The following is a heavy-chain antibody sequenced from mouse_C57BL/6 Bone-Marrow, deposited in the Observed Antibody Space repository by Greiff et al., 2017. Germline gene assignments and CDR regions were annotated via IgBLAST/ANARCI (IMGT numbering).Heavy chain of an antibody. CDR3: ARGYYGNYGGY. V-gene: IGHV1-52*01. CDR1: GYTFTSYW. CDR2: IDPSDSET. J-gene: IGHJ2*01. Sequence: QVQLQQPGAELVRPGSSVKLSCKASGYTFTSYWMHWVKQRPIQGLEWIGNIDPSDSETHYNQKFKDKATVTVDKSSNTADMQLSSLTSEDSAVYYCARGYYGNYGGYWGQGTTLTVSS. D-gene: IGHD2-1*01.